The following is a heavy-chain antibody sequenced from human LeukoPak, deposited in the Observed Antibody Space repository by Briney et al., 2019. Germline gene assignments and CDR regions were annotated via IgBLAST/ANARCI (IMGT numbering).Heavy chain of an antibody. CDR1: GCTFSSYA. CDR3: ERGRGVATIIVLNPPVY. J-gene: IGHJ4*02. V-gene: IGHV1-69*01. CDR2: IIPIFGTA. D-gene: IGHD5-12*01. Sequence: ASVKVSYKASGCTFSSYAISWVRQAPGQGLEWMGGIIPIFGTANYAQKFQGRVTITADESTSTAYMELSSLRSEDTAVYYCERGRGVATIIVLNPPVYWGQGTLVTVSS.